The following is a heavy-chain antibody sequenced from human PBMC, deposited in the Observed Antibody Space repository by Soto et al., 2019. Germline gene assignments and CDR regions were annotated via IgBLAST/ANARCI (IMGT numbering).Heavy chain of an antibody. V-gene: IGHV1-18*01. CDR3: ARDQGRYARGW. Sequence: QVQLVQSGAEVKKPGASVKVSCKASGYTFTSYGISWVRQAPGQGLEWMGWISANNGNRNYAQKLQGRVTMTTYTPTSTAYKDLRCLRSDDTAVYYWARDQGRYARGWWDRGTLVTVSS. J-gene: IGHJ4*02. D-gene: IGHD6-19*01. CDR2: ISANNGNR. CDR1: GYTFTSYG.